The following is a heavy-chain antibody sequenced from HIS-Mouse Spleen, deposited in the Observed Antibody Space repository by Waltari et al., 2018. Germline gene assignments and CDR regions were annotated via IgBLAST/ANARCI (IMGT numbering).Heavy chain of an antibody. CDR2: SDYSGST. J-gene: IGHJ2*01. CDR1: GGPISSSSYY. CDR3: AREIPYSSSWYDWYFDL. D-gene: IGHD6-13*01. Sequence: QLQLQESGPGLVKPSETLSLTCPVPGGPISSSSYYGGWIRQPPGKGLGWIGSSDYSGSTYYNPSLKSRVTVSVDTSKNQFSLKLSSVTAADTAVYYCAREIPYSSSWYDWYFDLWGRGTLVTVSS. V-gene: IGHV4-39*07.